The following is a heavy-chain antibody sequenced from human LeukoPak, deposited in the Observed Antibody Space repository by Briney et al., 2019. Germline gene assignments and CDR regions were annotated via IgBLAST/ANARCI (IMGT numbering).Heavy chain of an antibody. CDR1: GYTFTSYY. Sequence: ASVKVSCKATGYTFTSYYIHWARQAPGQGLEWMGIINPSGGSTSYAQKFQGRVTMTSDMSTSTVYMELSSLRSEDTAVYYCARDLAGYSSGWPPDADWFDPWGQGTLVTVSS. J-gene: IGHJ5*02. CDR3: ARDLAGYSSGWPPDADWFDP. CDR2: INPSGGST. D-gene: IGHD6-19*01. V-gene: IGHV1-46*01.